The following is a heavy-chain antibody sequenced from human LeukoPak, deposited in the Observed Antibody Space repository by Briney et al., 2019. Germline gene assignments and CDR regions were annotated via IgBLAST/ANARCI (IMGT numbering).Heavy chain of an antibody. CDR2: IKSKIDGGTT. D-gene: IGHD2-21*01. V-gene: IGHV3-15*01. CDR3: TTDPLWGDTGYYFDY. Sequence: GGSLRLSCAASGFTFSNVWMSWVRQAPGKGLEWVGRIKSKIDGGTTDYAAPVKGRFTISRDDSKNTLYLHMNSLKTEDTAVYYCTTDPLWGDTGYYFDYWGQGTLVTVSS. CDR1: GFTFSNVW. J-gene: IGHJ4*02.